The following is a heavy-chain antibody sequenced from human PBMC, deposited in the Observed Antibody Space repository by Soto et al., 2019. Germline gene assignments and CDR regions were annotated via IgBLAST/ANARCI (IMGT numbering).Heavy chain of an antibody. Sequence: EGSLRLSCAASGFAFSNYEMNWVRQAPGKGPEWVSYISLSGSTIYYADSVKGRFTISRDDAKNSLYLQMDSLRADDMAVYYCARESFSASPNFFDYWGQGTLVTVSS. V-gene: IGHV3-48*03. CDR3: ARESFSASPNFFDY. CDR2: ISLSGSTI. J-gene: IGHJ4*02. D-gene: IGHD3-3*02. CDR1: GFAFSNYE.